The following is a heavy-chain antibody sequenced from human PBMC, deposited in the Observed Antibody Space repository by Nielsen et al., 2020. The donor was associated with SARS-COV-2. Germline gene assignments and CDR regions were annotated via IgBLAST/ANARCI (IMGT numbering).Heavy chain of an antibody. V-gene: IGHV3-9*01. CDR3: ARTGIAVAGNYYYYGMDV. CDR2: ISWKSRTI. CDR1: GFTFDDSA. J-gene: IGHJ6*02. D-gene: IGHD6-19*01. Sequence: SLKISCVASGFTFDDSAMHWVRQTPGKGLEWVSGISWKSRTIGYADSVKGRFTISRDNAKNSLFLQMNSLRAEDTAVYYCARTGIAVAGNYYYYGMDVWGQGTTVTVSS.